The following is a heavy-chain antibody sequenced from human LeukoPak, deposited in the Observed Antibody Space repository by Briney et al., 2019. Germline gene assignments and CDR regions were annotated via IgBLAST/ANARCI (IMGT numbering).Heavy chain of an antibody. J-gene: IGHJ4*02. CDR2: IKQDGSEK. V-gene: IGHV3-7*01. D-gene: IGHD3-3*02. CDR3: ASRAHFWSGPGG. Sequence: GGSLRLSCAASGFTFHTYWMNWVRQAPGKGLEWVANIKQDGSEKYYVDSVKDRFTISRDNAKNSLFLQMNSLRVEDTAVYYCASRAHFWSGPGGWGQGTLVTVSS. CDR1: GFTFHTYW.